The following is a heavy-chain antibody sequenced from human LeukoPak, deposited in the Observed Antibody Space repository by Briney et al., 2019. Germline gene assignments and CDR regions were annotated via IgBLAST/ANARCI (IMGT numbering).Heavy chain of an antibody. J-gene: IGHJ4*02. V-gene: IGHV4-59*12. D-gene: IGHD4-17*01. CDR3: ARGISVTRTFDY. CDR1: GGSISSYY. Sequence: SETLSLTCTVSGGSISSYYWSWIRQPPGKGLEWIGYIYYSGSTYYNPSLKSRVTISVDTSKNQFSLKLSSVTAADTAVYYCARGISVTRTFDYWGQGTLVTVSS. CDR2: IYYSGST.